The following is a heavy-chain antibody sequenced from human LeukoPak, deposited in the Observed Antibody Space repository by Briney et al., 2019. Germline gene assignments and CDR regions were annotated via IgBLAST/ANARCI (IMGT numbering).Heavy chain of an antibody. Sequence: SETLSLTCTVSGYSISSGYYWGWIRQPPGKGLEWIGSIYHSGSTYYNPSLKSRVTISLDTSKNQFSLKLSSATAADTAVYYCARRRYSSGLFDYWGQGTLVTVSS. J-gene: IGHJ4*02. CDR3: ARRRYSSGLFDY. D-gene: IGHD6-19*01. CDR2: IYHSGST. V-gene: IGHV4-38-2*02. CDR1: GYSISSGYY.